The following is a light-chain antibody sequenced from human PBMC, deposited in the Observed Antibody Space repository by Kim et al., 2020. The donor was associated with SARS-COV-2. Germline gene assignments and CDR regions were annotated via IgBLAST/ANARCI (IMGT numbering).Light chain of an antibody. CDR3: QHYGSLPYP. Sequence: EIALTQSPGTLSLSPGDRATLSCRASQSVSSSYLTWYQQRPGQAPRLLIFGTSNRATGIPDMFSGSGSGTDFTLTISRLEPEDFAVYHCQHYGSLPYPFGQGTKLEIK. V-gene: IGKV3-20*01. CDR1: QSVSSSY. J-gene: IGKJ2*01. CDR2: GTS.